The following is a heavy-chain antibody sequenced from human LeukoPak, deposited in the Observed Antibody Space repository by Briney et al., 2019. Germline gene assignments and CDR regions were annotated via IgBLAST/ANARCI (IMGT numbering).Heavy chain of an antibody. J-gene: IGHJ4*02. V-gene: IGHV3-48*03. D-gene: IGHD3-22*01. CDR2: ISSSGNTI. CDR1: GFTFSSYE. Sequence: GGSLRLSCAASGFTFSSYEMNWVRQAPGKGLGWVSFISSSGNTIYYADSVKGRFIISRDNAKNSLYLQMNSLRAEDTAVYYCARDPYYYDSSGYYGEGFDYWGQGTLVTVSS. CDR3: ARDPYYYDSSGYYGEGFDY.